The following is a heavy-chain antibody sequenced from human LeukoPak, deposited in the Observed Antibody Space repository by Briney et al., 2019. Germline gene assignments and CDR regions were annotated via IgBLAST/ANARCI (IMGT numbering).Heavy chain of an antibody. CDR3: AREEMAVSGYFDY. CDR2: INSDGSST. CDR1: GFTFNNYW. Sequence: GGSLRLSCVASGFTFNNYWMHWVRQAPGKGLVWVSRINSDGSSTNYADSVKGRFTISRDNSKSMVYLQMNSLRADDTAVYYCAREEMAVSGYFDYWGQGILVTVSS. V-gene: IGHV3-74*01. D-gene: IGHD5-24*01. J-gene: IGHJ4*02.